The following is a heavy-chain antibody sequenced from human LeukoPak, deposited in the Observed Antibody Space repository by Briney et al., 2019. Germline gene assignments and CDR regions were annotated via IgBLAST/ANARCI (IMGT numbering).Heavy chain of an antibody. CDR1: RFTFSYFA. CDR2: LSDDGSNK. J-gene: IGHJ4*02. V-gene: IGHV3-30*18. Sequence: GSLRLSCAASRFTFSYFAMHWVRQAPGKGLEWVAVLSDDGSNKFYADSVKGRFTISRDNSKNTLYLQMNSLRAEDTAFYYCAKDPHSSSWYYFDSWGQGTLVTVSS. CDR3: AKDPHSSSWYYFDS. D-gene: IGHD6-13*01.